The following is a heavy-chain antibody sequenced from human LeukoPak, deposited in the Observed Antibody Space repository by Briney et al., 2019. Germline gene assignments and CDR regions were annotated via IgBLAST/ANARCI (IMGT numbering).Heavy chain of an antibody. V-gene: IGHV1-18*01. Sequence: ASVKVSCKASGYTFTSYGISWVRQAPGQGLEWMGWISAYNGNTNYAQKLQGRVTMTTDTSTSTAYMELRSLRSDDTAVYYCATYSSSWYCFDYWGQGTLVTVSS. D-gene: IGHD6-13*01. CDR1: GYTFTSYG. CDR2: ISAYNGNT. CDR3: ATYSSSWYCFDY. J-gene: IGHJ4*02.